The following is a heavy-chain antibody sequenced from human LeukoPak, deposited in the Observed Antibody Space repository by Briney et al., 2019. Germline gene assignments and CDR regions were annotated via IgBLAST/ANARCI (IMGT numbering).Heavy chain of an antibody. D-gene: IGHD6-19*01. CDR3: AKHPGYSSGWFYFDY. J-gene: IGHJ4*02. Sequence: GGSLRLSCAASGFTFSSYAMSWVRQAPGKGLEWVSAISGSGGSTYYADSVKGRFTISRDNSKNTLYLQMNSLRAEDTAVYYCAKHPGYSSGWFYFDYWGQGTLVTVSS. CDR1: GFTFSSYA. CDR2: ISGSGGST. V-gene: IGHV3-23*01.